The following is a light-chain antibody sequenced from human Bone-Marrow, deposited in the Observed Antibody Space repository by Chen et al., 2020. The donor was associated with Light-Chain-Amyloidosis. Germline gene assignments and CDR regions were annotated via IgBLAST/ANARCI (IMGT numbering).Light chain of an antibody. Sequence: QSALTQPASGAGSGGQSITISSTGTSTDVGHYNLVSWYQQHPGEAPKLMIYEDSERPSGVSNRFSGSKSGNTASLTISGLQTEDQADYYCCSSSDTDTLIFGTGTRLTVL. CDR2: EDS. CDR1: STDVGHYNL. J-gene: IGLJ2*01. CDR3: CSSSDTDTLI. V-gene: IGLV2-23*01.